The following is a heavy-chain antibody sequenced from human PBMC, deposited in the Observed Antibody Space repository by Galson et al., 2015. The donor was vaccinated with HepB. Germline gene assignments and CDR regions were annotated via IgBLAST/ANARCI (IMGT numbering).Heavy chain of an antibody. CDR1: GYSFTSYW. V-gene: IGHV5-10-1*01. CDR3: ARSELPITMVRGVDPSDY. D-gene: IGHD3-10*01. CDR2: IDPSDSYT. Sequence: QSGAEVKKPGESLRISCKGSGYSFTSYWISWVRQMPGKGLEWMGRIDPSDSYTNYSPSFQGHVTISADKSISTAYLQWSSLKASDTAMYYCARSELPITMVRGVDPSDYWGQGTLVTVSS. J-gene: IGHJ4*02.